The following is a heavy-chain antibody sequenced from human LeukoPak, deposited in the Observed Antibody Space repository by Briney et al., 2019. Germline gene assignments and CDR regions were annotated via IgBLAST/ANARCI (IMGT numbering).Heavy chain of an antibody. J-gene: IGHJ5*02. CDR1: GGSISSYY. CDR3: ARGLRGNWFDP. CDR2: IYYSGST. V-gene: IGHV4-59*01. Sequence: PSETLSLTCTVSGGSISSYYWSWIRQPPGKGLEWIGYIYYSGSTNYNPSLKSRVTISVDTSKNQFSPKLSSVTAADTAVYYCARGLRGNWFDPWGQGTLVTVSS.